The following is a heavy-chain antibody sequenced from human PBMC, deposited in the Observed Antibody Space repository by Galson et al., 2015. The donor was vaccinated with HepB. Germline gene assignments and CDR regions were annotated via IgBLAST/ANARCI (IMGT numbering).Heavy chain of an antibody. CDR3: ARGTYCSDGSCYTNDY. CDR2: ISAYNGNT. CDR1: GYTFTSYG. Sequence: SVKVSCKASGYTFTSYGISWVRQAPGQGLEWMGWISAYNGNTNYAQKLQGRITMTTDTSTSTAYMELRSLRSNDTAVYYCARGTYCSDGSCYTNDYWGQGTLVTVSS. D-gene: IGHD2-15*01. J-gene: IGHJ4*02. V-gene: IGHV1-18*01.